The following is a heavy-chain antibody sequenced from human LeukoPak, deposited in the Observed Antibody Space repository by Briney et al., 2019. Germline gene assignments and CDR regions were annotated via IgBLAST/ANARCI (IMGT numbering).Heavy chain of an antibody. J-gene: IGHJ3*02. D-gene: IGHD3-9*01. CDR2: IRYDGSNK. CDR1: GFTFSSYG. Sequence: GGSLRLSCAASGFTFSSYGMHWVRQAPGKGLEWVAFIRYDGSNKYYADSVKGRFTISRDNSKNTLYLQMNSLRAEDTAVYYCAKGPFDDILTGYPIYDAFDIWGQGTMVTVSS. CDR3: AKGPFDDILTGYPIYDAFDI. V-gene: IGHV3-30*02.